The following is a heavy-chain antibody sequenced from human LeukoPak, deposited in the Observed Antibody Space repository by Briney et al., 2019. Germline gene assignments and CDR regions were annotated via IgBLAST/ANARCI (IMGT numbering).Heavy chain of an antibody. V-gene: IGHV4-39*01. D-gene: IGHD2-2*01. CDR1: GGSISSSSYY. CDR2: IYYGGST. Sequence: SETLSLTCTVSGGSISSSSYYWGWIRQPPGKGLEWIGSIYYGGSTYYNPSLKSRVTISVDTSKNQFSLKLSSVTAADTAVYYCARQSRISYNWFDPWGQGTLVTVSS. J-gene: IGHJ5*02. CDR3: ARQSRISYNWFDP.